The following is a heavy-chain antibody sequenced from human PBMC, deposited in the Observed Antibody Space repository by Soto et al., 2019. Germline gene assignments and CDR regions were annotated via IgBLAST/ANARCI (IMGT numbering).Heavy chain of an antibody. CDR3: ARHITYDILPGHHYYYYYGMDV. D-gene: IGHD3-9*01. CDR1: GFSFTSYL. CDR2: IDPSDSYT. Sequence: SCKVSGFSFTSYLISCVRQMPGKGLEWMGRIDPSDSYTNYSPSFQGHVTISADKSISTAYLQWSSLKASDTAMYYCARHITYDILPGHHYYYYYGMDVWGQGTTVTVSS. J-gene: IGHJ6*02. V-gene: IGHV5-10-1*01.